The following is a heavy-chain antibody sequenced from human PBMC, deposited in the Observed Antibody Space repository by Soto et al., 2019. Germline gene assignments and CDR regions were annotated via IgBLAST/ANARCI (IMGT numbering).Heavy chain of an antibody. Sequence: EVQLLGSGGGLVQPGGSLRLSCAASGFTFSSYAMSWVRQAPGKGLEWVSGISGSGVSTHYADSVKGRFTISRDNSKNTLYLQMNSLRAEDTAAYYCAKEVGYSSGYGYFDYWGQGTLVTVSS. D-gene: IGHD6-19*01. J-gene: IGHJ4*02. V-gene: IGHV3-23*01. CDR2: ISGSGVST. CDR3: AKEVGYSSGYGYFDY. CDR1: GFTFSSYA.